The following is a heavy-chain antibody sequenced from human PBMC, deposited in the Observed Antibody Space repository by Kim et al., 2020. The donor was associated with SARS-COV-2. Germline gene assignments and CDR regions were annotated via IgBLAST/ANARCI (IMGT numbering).Heavy chain of an antibody. CDR3: ARDRGVPWYFDY. D-gene: IGHD3-10*01. CDR2: ISGSGSII. Sequence: GGSLRLSCAASGFTLGSFSMNWVRQAPGKGLEWISYISGSGSIIYYADSVKGRFTISRDNAKNSLYLQMNSLRAEDTAVYFCARDRGVPWYFDYWGQGTL. J-gene: IGHJ4*02. CDR1: GFTLGSFS. V-gene: IGHV3-48*04.